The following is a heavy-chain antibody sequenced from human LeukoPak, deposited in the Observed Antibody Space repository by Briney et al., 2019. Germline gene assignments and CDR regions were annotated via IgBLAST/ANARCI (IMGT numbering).Heavy chain of an antibody. V-gene: IGHV3-23*01. Sequence: GGSLRLSCAASGFTFSSYAMSWVRQAPGKGLEWVSRISGSGGSTYYADSVKGRFTISRDNSKNTLYLQMNSLRAEDTAVYYCARLSLEGEESSVYRSFDYWGQGTLVTVSS. CDR2: ISGSGGST. CDR3: ARLSLEGEESSVYRSFDY. D-gene: IGHD3-22*01. CDR1: GFTFSSYA. J-gene: IGHJ4*02.